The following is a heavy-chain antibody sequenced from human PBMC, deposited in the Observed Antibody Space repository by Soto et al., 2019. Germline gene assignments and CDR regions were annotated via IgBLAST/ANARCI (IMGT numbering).Heavy chain of an antibody. D-gene: IGHD3-22*01. J-gene: IGHJ4*02. CDR2: ISGSGGST. Sequence: GSLRLSCAASGCTFSSYAMSWVRQAPGKGLEWVSAISGSGGSTYYADSVKGRFTISRDNSKNTLYLQMNSLRAEDTAVYYCAKVKSGGYYDSSGYCDYWGQGTLVTVSS. CDR1: GCTFSSYA. V-gene: IGHV3-23*01. CDR3: AKVKSGGYYDSSGYCDY.